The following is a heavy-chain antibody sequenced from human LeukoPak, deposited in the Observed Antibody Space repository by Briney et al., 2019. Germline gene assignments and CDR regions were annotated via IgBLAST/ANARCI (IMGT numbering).Heavy chain of an antibody. CDR1: GDSISSGGYW. J-gene: IGHJ4*02. CDR3: ARAPVATPSEFDY. CDR2: ISYGGNT. V-gene: IGHV4-31*11. D-gene: IGHD5-12*01. Sequence: SQTLSLTCAVSGDSISSGGYWWSWIRQHPGKGPEWIGYISYGGNTYYNPSLKSRVAISADTPKNQFSLKLSPTTAADTAVYYCARAPVATPSEFDYWGQGTLVTVSS.